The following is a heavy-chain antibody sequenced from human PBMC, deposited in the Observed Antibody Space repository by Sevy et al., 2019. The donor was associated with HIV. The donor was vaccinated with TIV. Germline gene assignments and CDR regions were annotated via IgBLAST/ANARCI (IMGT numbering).Heavy chain of an antibody. Sequence: GGSLRLSCAASGFTFSSYEMNWVHQAPGKGLEWVSYISNSGTTISYSDSVRGRFSISRDNARNSLYLQMNSLRAEDTAVYYCARDLPPSATTVAHFDYRGQGTLVTVSS. CDR2: ISNSGTTI. V-gene: IGHV3-48*03. CDR1: GFTFSSYE. CDR3: ARDLPPSATTVAHFDY. D-gene: IGHD4-17*01. J-gene: IGHJ4*02.